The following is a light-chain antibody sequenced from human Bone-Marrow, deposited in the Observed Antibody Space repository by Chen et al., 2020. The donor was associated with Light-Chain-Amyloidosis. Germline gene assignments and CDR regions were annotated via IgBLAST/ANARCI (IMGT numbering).Light chain of an antibody. V-gene: IGLV2-14*03. J-gene: IGLJ1*01. CDR3: SSKTRSATLYV. Sequence: QSALTQPASVSGSPGQSNNISCTGTSSDVGGYNFVSWYQQHPGKAPKLMIDDVSNRPSGVSHRFSGSKSGNTASLTSSGLQAEDEADYYSSSKTRSATLYVFVIGTKVTAL. CDR2: DVS. CDR1: SSDVGGYNF.